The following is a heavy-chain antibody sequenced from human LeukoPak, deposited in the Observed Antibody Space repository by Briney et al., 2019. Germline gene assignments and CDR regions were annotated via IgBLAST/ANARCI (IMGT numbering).Heavy chain of an antibody. J-gene: IGHJ6*03. CDR1: GDSISSSRDY. CDR3: ARGQEGGRYFDWPLGSYYYYMDV. V-gene: IGHV4-39*07. D-gene: IGHD3-9*01. Sequence: SETLSLTCTVSGDSISSSRDYWGWIRQPPGKGLEWIGIISNSGSTYYNPSLKSRVTISLETSKNQFFLKLSSVTAADTAVYYCARGQEGGRYFDWPLGSYYYYMDVWGKGTTVTISS. CDR2: ISNSGST.